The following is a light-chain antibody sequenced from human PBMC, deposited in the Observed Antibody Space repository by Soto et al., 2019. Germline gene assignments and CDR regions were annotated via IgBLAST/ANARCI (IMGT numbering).Light chain of an antibody. J-gene: IGKJ1*01. Sequence: EIVMTQSPATLSVSPGERATLSCRASQCVSSNLAWYEKKPGQAPRRLIYGASTRATGIPARFSGSGSGTEFTLTISSLQSEDFEIYFCQQYNNWPPDRTFGQGTKVEIK. V-gene: IGKV3-15*01. CDR2: GAS. CDR1: QCVSSN. CDR3: QQYNNWPPDRT.